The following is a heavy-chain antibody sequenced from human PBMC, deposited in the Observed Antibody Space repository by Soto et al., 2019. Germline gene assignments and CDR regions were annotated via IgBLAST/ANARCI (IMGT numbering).Heavy chain of an antibody. CDR3: ARTRAATDSLYWFDP. Sequence: QVQLVQSGAEVKKPGSSVKVSCKASGGTFSSYPISWVRQAPGQGLEWMGRIIPTLNMANYAQKFQGRVTLTADKSTNTAYMELSSLRSEVTAVYYCARTRAATDSLYWFDPWGQGSLVTVSS. V-gene: IGHV1-69*02. D-gene: IGHD2-21*01. CDR2: IIPTLNMA. CDR1: GGTFSSYP. J-gene: IGHJ5*02.